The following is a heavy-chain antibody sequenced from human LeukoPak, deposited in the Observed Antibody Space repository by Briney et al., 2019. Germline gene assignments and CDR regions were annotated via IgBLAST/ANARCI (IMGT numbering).Heavy chain of an antibody. D-gene: IGHD1-26*01. CDR2: INPSGGST. V-gene: IGHV1-46*01. CDR1: GYTFTSYY. J-gene: IGHJ6*02. CDR3: ARGVGATYYYYGMDV. Sequence: GASVTVSCKASGYTFTSYYMHWVRQAPGQGLEWMGIINPSGGSTSYAQKFQGRVTMTRDTSISTAYMELSRLRSDDTAVYYCARGVGATYYYYGMDVWGQGTTVTVSS.